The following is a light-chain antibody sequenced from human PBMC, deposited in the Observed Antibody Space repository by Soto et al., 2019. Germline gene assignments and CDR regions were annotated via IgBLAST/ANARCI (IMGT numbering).Light chain of an antibody. Sequence: DIQMTQSPSTLPASVGDRVTITCRASQTIDNWLAWYQQKPGKVPKLLIYKASSLESGVPSRFSGSGSGTEFPLTISSLQPDDVATYYCQQCHFYWTFGQGTKVEIK. V-gene: IGKV1-5*03. J-gene: IGKJ1*01. CDR1: QTIDNW. CDR2: KAS. CDR3: QQCHFYWT.